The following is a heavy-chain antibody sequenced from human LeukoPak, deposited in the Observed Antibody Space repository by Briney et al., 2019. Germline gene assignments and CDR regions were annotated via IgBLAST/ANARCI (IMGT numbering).Heavy chain of an antibody. CDR3: ARGGIQVSGIDEFDY. CDR1: GFTFVDYD. D-gene: IGHD6-19*01. CDR2: IGIRGDT. V-gene: IGHV3-13*01. J-gene: IGHJ4*02. Sequence: GGSLRLSCAASGFTFVDYDMHWVRQVIGRGLEWVSAIGIRGDTHYSGSVKGRFTISRENAESSLYLQMNSLRAEDTAVYYCARGGIQVSGIDEFDYWGQGTLVTVSS.